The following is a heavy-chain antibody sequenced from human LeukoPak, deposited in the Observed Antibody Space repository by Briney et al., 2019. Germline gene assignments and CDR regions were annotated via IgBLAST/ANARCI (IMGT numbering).Heavy chain of an antibody. Sequence: PGGSLRLSCAASGFSFKDYYFSWIRQAPGKGLEWVSFINANGGAMYYADFVKGRFTISRDNAKSSLYLEMNSLRVEDTAVYYCARGPRILAAGSYYFDYWGQGSLVTVSS. V-gene: IGHV3-11*01. CDR2: INANGGAM. J-gene: IGHJ4*02. CDR3: ARGPRILAAGSYYFDY. D-gene: IGHD6-13*01. CDR1: GFSFKDYY.